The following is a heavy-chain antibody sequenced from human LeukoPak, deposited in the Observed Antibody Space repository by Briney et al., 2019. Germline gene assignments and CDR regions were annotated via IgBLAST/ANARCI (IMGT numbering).Heavy chain of an antibody. J-gene: IGHJ4*02. CDR1: GGSIGSYY. D-gene: IGHD6-19*01. V-gene: IGHV4-59*08. CDR2: IYYTGAT. CDR3: ARLKGYSSGWYPSYYFDY. Sequence: SETLSLTCTVSGGSIGSYYWSWMRQPPGKGLEWIGYIYYTGATHYNPSLKSRVTTSVDTSKNQFSLKVSSVTAADTAVYYCARLKGYSSGWYPSYYFDYWGQGTLVTVSS.